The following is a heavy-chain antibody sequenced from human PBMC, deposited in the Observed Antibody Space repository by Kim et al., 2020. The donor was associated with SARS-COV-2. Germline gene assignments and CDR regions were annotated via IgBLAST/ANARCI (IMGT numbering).Heavy chain of an antibody. CDR2: ISWNSGSI. J-gene: IGHJ1*01. CDR1: GFTFDDYA. Sequence: GGSLRLSCAASGFTFDDYAMHWVRQAPGKGLEWVSGISWNSGSIGYADSVKGRFTISRDNAKNSLYLQMNSLRAEDTALYYCAKEMWPGTSVDFQHWGQGTLVTVSS. CDR3: AKEMWPGTSVDFQH. V-gene: IGHV3-9*01. D-gene: IGHD2-2*01.